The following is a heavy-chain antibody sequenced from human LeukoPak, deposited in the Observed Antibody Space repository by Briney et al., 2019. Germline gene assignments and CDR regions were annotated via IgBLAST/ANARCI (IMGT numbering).Heavy chain of an antibody. CDR1: GFTFGDYA. CDR3: TRAPSSAHPYYFEY. CDR2: IGSEGFGGTT. Sequence: GGSLRLSCTASGFTFGDYAMSWFRQAPGKGLEWVGFIGSEGFGGTTEYAASVKGRFTISRDDSKNIAYLQMNSLKIEDTAVYYCTRAPSSAHPYYFEYWGQGTPVTVSS. D-gene: IGHD6-25*01. J-gene: IGHJ4*02. V-gene: IGHV3-49*03.